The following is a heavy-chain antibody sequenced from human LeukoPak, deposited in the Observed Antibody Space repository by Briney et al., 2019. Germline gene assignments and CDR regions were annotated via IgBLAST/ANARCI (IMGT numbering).Heavy chain of an antibody. CDR1: GFTFSSYW. J-gene: IGHJ6*03. Sequence: AVSLRLSCAASGFTFSSYWMSWVGQGPGKGLEWVANIKQDGSEKYYVDSVEGRFTISRDNAKNSLYLQMNSLRAEDTAVYYCARAGPYGDYGDHYYYYMDVWGKGTTVTVSS. V-gene: IGHV3-7*01. D-gene: IGHD4-17*01. CDR2: IKQDGSEK. CDR3: ARAGPYGDYGDHYYYYMDV.